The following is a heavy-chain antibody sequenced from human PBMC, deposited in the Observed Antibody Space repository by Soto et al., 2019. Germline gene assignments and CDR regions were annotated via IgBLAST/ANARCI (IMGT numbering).Heavy chain of an antibody. V-gene: IGHV1-18*01. CDR2: ISAYNGNK. CDR3: AIELGQQPFDY. CDR1: GYTFNSYG. J-gene: IGHJ4*02. Sequence: QVQLVQSGAEVKKPGASVKVSCKASGYTFNSYGISWVRQAPGQGLERKGWISAYNGNKKYAQKLQGRVTMTTDTPTSTAYMELRSLRSDDTAVYYCAIELGQQPFDYWGQGTLVTVSS. D-gene: IGHD6-13*01.